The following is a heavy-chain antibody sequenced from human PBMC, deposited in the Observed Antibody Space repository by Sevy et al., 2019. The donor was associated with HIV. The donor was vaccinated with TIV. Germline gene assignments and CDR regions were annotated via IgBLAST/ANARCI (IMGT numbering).Heavy chain of an antibody. CDR2: IVVGSGDT. CDR3: AAESRGSCSGRSSSVENGMDV. CDR1: SFTFTNSA. J-gene: IGHJ6*02. V-gene: IGHV1-58*01. D-gene: IGHD2-15*01. Sequence: ASVKVSCKASSFTFTNSAVQWVRQARGQRLEWIGWIVVGSGDTNYAHNFQERVTISRDMSTATVSMELSGLRSEDTAVYYCAAESRGSCSGRSSSVENGMDVWGPGTTVTVSS.